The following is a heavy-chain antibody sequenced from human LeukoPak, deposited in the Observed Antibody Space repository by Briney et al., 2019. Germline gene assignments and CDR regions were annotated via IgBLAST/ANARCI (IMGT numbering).Heavy chain of an antibody. CDR3: VKVLVTYTVDV. J-gene: IGHJ6*02. V-gene: IGHV3-30*18. CDR1: GFIFSSYD. D-gene: IGHD1-1*01. CDR2: ISSDGTNK. Sequence: GGSLRLSCAASGFIFSSYDMHWARQAPGKGLEWVALISSDGTNKYYADAVKGRFTISRNNSKNTLYLQMNSLRGEDTAVYYCVKVLVTYTVDVWGQGTTVTVSS.